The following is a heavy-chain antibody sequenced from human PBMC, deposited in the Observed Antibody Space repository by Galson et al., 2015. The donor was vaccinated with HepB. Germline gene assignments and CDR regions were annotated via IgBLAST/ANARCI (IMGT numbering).Heavy chain of an antibody. CDR2: INPSGGST. CDR1: GYTFTSYY. D-gene: IGHD6-13*01. V-gene: IGHV1-46*04. J-gene: IGHJ5*02. CDR3: ARDSSIAAAAYNWFDP. Sequence: SVKVSCKASGYTFTSYYMHWVRQAPGQGLEWMGIINPSGGSTSYAQELQGRVTMTRDTSTSTVYMELSSLRSEDTAVYYCARDSSIAAAAYNWFDPWGQGTLVTVSS.